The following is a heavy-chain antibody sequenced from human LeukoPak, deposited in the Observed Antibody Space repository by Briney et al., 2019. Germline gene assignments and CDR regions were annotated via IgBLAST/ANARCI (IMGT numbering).Heavy chain of an antibody. V-gene: IGHV4-59*11. D-gene: IGHD3-22*01. Sequence: SESLSLTCIVSGGSISSHYWYWIRQPPGKGLEWIGYIYYGGSTNYNPSLQSRVTISVDTSKNQFSLKLSSVTAADTAVYYCARSYDTSGYYFSGMDVWGQGTTGT. CDR2: IYYGGST. J-gene: IGHJ6*02. CDR1: GGSISSHY. CDR3: ARSYDTSGYYFSGMDV.